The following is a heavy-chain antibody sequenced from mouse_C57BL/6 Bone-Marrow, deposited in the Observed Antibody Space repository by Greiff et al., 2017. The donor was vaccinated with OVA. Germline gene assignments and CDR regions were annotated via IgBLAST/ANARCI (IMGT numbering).Heavy chain of an antibody. CDR1: GYTFTSYC. CDR2: IYPRSGNT. J-gene: IGHJ2*01. CDR3: ARLTTVVGDFDD. D-gene: IGHD1-1*01. V-gene: IGHV1-81*01. Sequence: VQLQQSGAELARPGASVKLSCTASGYTFTSYCISWVKQRTGQGLEWIGEIYPRSGNTYYNETFKGKATLTADKSSSTAYIELRSLTSEDSAVYCCARLTTVVGDFDDWGQGTTLTVSS.